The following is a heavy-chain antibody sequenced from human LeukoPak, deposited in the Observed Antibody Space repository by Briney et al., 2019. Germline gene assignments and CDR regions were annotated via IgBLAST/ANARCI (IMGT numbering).Heavy chain of an antibody. Sequence: ASVKVSCKVSGYTLTELSMHWARQAPGKGLEWMGGFDPEDGETIYAQKFQGRVTMTEDTSTDTAYMELSSLRSEDTAVYYCAVKAAAGTQPKYWGQGTLVTVSS. D-gene: IGHD6-13*01. CDR3: AVKAAAGTQPKY. V-gene: IGHV1-24*01. CDR2: FDPEDGET. CDR1: GYTLTELS. J-gene: IGHJ4*02.